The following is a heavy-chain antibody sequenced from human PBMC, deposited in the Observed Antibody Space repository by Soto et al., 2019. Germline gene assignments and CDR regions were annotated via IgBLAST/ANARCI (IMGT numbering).Heavy chain of an antibody. CDR2: INADGSDR. V-gene: IGHV3-43*02. CDR3: VKAKFYFNSSPFDS. CDR1: GFSFEDYA. Sequence: PWESLRLSCSTYGFSFEDYAVHWVRQSSRKGPEWVSFINADGSDRYYADSVKGRFTISRDNTKGSFYLQMDRLSLEDTAIYYCVKAKFYFNSSPFDSWGQGTPVTGS. D-gene: IGHD3-9*01. J-gene: IGHJ4*02.